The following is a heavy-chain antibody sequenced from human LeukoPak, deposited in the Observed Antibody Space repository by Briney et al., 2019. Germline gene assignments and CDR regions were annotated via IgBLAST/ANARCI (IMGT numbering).Heavy chain of an antibody. CDR1: GGSISSYY. D-gene: IGHD2-2*01. CDR3: ARVTPRGVSAAIKPIDY. J-gene: IGHJ4*02. CDR2: IYYSGST. V-gene: IGHV4-59*12. Sequence: SETLSLTCTVSGGSISSYYWSWIRQPPGNGLEWIGYIYYSGSTNYNPSLKSRVTISVGTSKNQFSLKLSSVTAADTAVYYCARVTPRGVSAAIKPIDYWGQGTLVTVSS.